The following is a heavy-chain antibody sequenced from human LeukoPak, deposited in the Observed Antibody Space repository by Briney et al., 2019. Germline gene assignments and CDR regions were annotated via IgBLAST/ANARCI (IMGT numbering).Heavy chain of an antibody. CDR2: INPNSGGT. D-gene: IGHD1-26*01. J-gene: IGHJ5*02. CDR3: ARDVFVAYSIHHSFDP. Sequence: GASVKVSCKTSGYTFTGYYMHWVRQAPGQGLEWMGWINPNSGGTNYAQKFQGRVTMTRDTSISTAYMELTRLTSDDTAVYYCARDVFVAYSIHHSFDPWGQGTLVTVSS. CDR1: GYTFTGYY. V-gene: IGHV1-2*02.